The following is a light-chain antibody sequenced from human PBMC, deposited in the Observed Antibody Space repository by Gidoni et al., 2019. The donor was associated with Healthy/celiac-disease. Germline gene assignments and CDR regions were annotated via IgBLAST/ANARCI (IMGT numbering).Light chain of an antibody. J-gene: IGKJ1*01. CDR1: QSIGSW. Sequence: DIQMTQSPSTLSASVGDRVTITCRASQSIGSWLALYQQKPGKPPKRLIYKASSLESGVPSRLSGSGSGTEFTLTISCLQPDDFATDYCQQYNSYSWTFGQWTKVEIK. V-gene: IGKV1-5*03. CDR3: QQYNSYSWT. CDR2: KAS.